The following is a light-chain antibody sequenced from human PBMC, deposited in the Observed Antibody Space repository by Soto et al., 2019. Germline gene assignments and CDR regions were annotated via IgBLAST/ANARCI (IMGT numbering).Light chain of an antibody. CDR3: SSYTSSSTRV. J-gene: IGLJ3*02. CDR2: DVS. V-gene: IGLV2-14*01. CDR1: RSDVGSYNY. Sequence: QSALTQPASVSGSPGQSITISCTGTRSDVGSYNYVSWYQQHPAKAPKLVIYDVSNRPSGVSNRFSGSQSGNTASLTISGLQSEYEADYYCSSYTSSSTRVFGGGTKLTVL.